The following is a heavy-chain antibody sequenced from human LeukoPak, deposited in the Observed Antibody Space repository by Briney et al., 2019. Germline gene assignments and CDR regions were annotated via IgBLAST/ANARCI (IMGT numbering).Heavy chain of an antibody. Sequence: ASVKVSCKASGYTFTGYYMHWLRQAPGQRLEWMGWINPDNGVTKYAQKFQGRVTMTRDTSISTAYMELKSLISDDTAVYFCARQTGLAVAGTADYWGQGTLVTVSS. CDR2: INPDNGVT. V-gene: IGHV1-2*02. CDR3: ARQTGLAVAGTADY. CDR1: GYTFTGYY. J-gene: IGHJ4*02. D-gene: IGHD6-19*01.